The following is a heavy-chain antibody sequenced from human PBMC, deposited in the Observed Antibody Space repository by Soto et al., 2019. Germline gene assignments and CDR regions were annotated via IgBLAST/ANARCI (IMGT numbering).Heavy chain of an antibody. CDR1: GGSISNPSYY. V-gene: IGHV4-39*01. CDR2: IFYTGRT. J-gene: IGHJ5*02. Sequence: SETLSLTCTVSGGSISNPSYYWGWVRQPPGKGLEWIGDIFYTGRTYYSPSLKSGVIISVGTSKNQFSLQLSSVTAADTAVYYCAAGSCSSSGCYWFDPWGQGTLVTVSS. CDR3: AAGSCSSSGCYWFDP. D-gene: IGHD2-2*01.